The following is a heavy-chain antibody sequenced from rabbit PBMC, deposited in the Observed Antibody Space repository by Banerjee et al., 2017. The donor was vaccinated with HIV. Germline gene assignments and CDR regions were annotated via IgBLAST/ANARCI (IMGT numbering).Heavy chain of an antibody. V-gene: IGHV1S45*01. J-gene: IGHJ6*01. D-gene: IGHD8-1*01. CDR2: IDTGSRDFT. CDR3: ARDTGSSFSTYGMDL. Sequence: QEQLVEYGGDLVQPGASLTLTCTASGFDFSNYNFMCWVRQAPGKGLEWIACIDTGSRDFTYYASWAKGRFTISKTSSTTVTLQMTSLTVADTATYFCARDTGSSFSTYGMDLWGQGTLVT. CDR1: GFDFSNYNF.